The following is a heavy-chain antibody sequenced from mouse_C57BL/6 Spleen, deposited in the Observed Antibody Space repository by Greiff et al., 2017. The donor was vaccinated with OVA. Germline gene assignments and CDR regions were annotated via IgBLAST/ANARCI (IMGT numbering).Heavy chain of an antibody. D-gene: IGHD1-1*01. CDR1: GYTFTSYW. Sequence: QVQLQQPGAELVKPGASVKMSCKASGYTFTSYWITWVKQRPGQGLEWIGDIYPGSGSTHYNEKFKSKATLTVDTSSSTAYMQLSSLTSEDSAVYYCARGGGSSYVDYAMDYWGQGTSVTVSS. V-gene: IGHV1-55*01. CDR2: IYPGSGST. J-gene: IGHJ4*01. CDR3: ARGGGSSYVDYAMDY.